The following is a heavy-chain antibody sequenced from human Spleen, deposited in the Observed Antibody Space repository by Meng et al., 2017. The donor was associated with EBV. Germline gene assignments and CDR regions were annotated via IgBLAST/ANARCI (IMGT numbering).Heavy chain of an antibody. D-gene: IGHD2-15*01. Sequence: GCEVKKAGDSVKVSCKASGYTFSDYDFTWGRQASGKGLEWMGWMNPNSGNTGFARKFRGRVTVTKDSSISTAYMELSSLTSDDTAVYFCGRGIRNQLFSDYWGQGTLVTVSS. J-gene: IGHJ4*02. V-gene: IGHV1-8*01. CDR2: MNPNSGNT. CDR3: GRGIRNQLFSDY. CDR1: GYTFSDYD.